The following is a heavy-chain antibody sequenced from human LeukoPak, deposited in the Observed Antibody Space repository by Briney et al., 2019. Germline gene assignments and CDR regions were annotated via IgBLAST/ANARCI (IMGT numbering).Heavy chain of an antibody. V-gene: IGHV1-46*01. Sequence: EASVKVSCKASGYTFTSYYMHWVRQAPGQGLEWMGIIHLSDGTTSYAQKFQGRVTMTRDTSTSTVYMELTSLRSEDTAVYYCARSASGWHYFDYWGQRTLVTVSS. J-gene: IGHJ4*02. CDR1: GYTFTSYY. CDR3: ARSASGWHYFDY. CDR2: IHLSDGTT. D-gene: IGHD6-19*01.